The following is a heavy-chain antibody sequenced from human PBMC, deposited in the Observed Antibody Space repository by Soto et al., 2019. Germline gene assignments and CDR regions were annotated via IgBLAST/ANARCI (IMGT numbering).Heavy chain of an antibody. CDR1: GFSLSTSGVG. J-gene: IGHJ6*02. Sequence: SGPTLVNPTQTLTLTCTFSGFSLSTSGVGVGWIRQPPGKALEWLALIYWNDDKRYSPSLKSRLTITKDTSKNQVVLTMTNMDPVDTATYCCAHSSPPDYSSSWYRWGLAAYYYYGMDVWGQGTTVTVSS. V-gene: IGHV2-5*01. CDR2: IYWNDDK. D-gene: IGHD6-13*01. CDR3: AHSSPPDYSSSWYRWGLAAYYYYGMDV.